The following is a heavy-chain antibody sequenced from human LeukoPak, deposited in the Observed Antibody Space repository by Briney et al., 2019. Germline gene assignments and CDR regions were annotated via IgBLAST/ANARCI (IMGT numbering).Heavy chain of an antibody. V-gene: IGHV3-48*03. Sequence: GGSLRLSCAASGFTFSSYEMNWVRQAPGKGLEWVSYISSSGSTIYYADSVKGRFTISGDNAKNSLYLQMNSLRAEDTAVYYCARFTDSSSWYPSPSYYYFDYWGQGTLVTVSS. J-gene: IGHJ4*02. CDR1: GFTFSSYE. CDR3: ARFTDSSSWYPSPSYYYFDY. D-gene: IGHD6-13*01. CDR2: ISSSGSTI.